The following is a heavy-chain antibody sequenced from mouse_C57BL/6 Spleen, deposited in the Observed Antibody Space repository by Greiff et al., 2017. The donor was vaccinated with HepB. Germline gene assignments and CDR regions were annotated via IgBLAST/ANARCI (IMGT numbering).Heavy chain of an antibody. CDR3: ARGLYFDV. J-gene: IGHJ1*03. V-gene: IGHV3-6*01. CDR2: ISYDGSN. Sequence: EVQLQESGPGLVKPSQSLSLTCSVTGYSITSGYYWNWIRQFPGNKLEWMGYISYDGSNNYNPSLKNRISITRDTSKNQFFLKLKSVTTEDTATYYCARGLYFDVWGTGTTVTVSS. D-gene: IGHD6-2*01. CDR1: GYSITSGYY.